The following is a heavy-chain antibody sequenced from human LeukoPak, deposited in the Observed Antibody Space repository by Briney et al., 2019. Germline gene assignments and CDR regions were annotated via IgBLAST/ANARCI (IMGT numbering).Heavy chain of an antibody. CDR2: IRDKGYGGTT. V-gene: IGHV3-49*04. D-gene: IGHD2-15*01. CDR1: GFSFGDSV. Sequence: PGRSLRLSCTPSGFSFGDSVINWVRQAPGKGLEWVGFIRDKGYGGTTEYAASVKGRFTMSRDNAKNSLYLQMNSLRDEDTAVYYCATLGRGYCSGGSCHDAFDIWGQGTMVTVSS. J-gene: IGHJ3*02. CDR3: ATLGRGYCSGGSCHDAFDI.